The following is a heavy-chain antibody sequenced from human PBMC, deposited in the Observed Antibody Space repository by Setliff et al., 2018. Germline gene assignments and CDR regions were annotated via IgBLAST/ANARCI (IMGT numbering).Heavy chain of an antibody. D-gene: IGHD3-9*01. Sequence: GGSLRLSCAASGFTFSSYEMNWVRQAPGKGLEWVSYISSSGSTIFYADSVKGRFTISRDNAKKSLYLQMNSLRAEDTAVYYCACPNILTGLSDYWGQGTLVTV. CDR1: GFTFSSYE. CDR3: ACPNILTGLSDY. J-gene: IGHJ4*02. CDR2: ISSSGSTI. V-gene: IGHV3-48*03.